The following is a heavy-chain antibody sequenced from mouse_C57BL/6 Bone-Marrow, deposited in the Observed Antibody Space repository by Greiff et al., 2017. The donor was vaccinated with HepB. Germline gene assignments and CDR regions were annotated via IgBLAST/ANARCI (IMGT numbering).Heavy chain of an antibody. D-gene: IGHD1-1*01. CDR3: TTTVVAFYWYFDV. CDR1: GFNIKDDY. CDR2: IDPENGDT. J-gene: IGHJ1*03. V-gene: IGHV14-4*01. Sequence: EVQLQQSGAELVRPRASVKLSCTASGFNIKDDYMHWVKQRPEQGLEWIGWIDPENGDTEYASKFQGKATITADTSSNTAYLQLSSLTSEDTAVYYCTTTVVAFYWYFDVWGTGTTVTVSS.